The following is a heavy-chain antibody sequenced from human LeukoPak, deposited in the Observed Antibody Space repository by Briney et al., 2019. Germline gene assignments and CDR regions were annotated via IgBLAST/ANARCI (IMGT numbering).Heavy chain of an antibody. CDR3: ARSRSSSLYDKNLNF. CDR1: GFTFNSYT. D-gene: IGHD3-10*01. V-gene: IGHV3-21*01. Sequence: PGGSLRLSCAASGFTFNSYTMSWVREAPGKGLEWVSSISSSGNYIYHADSVKGRFTISRDDAQNSVYLQMNSLKDEDTAVYYCARSRSSSLYDKNLNFWGQGTLVIVSS. CDR2: ISSSGNYI. J-gene: IGHJ4*02.